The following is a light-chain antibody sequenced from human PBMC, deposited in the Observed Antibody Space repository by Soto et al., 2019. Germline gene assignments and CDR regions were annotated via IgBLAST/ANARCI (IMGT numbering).Light chain of an antibody. Sequence: EIAMTQSPATLSVSPGERATLSCRASQTVRDNLAWYKQTSGRAPRLLIYGASIRATGIPARFSGSGSGTEFTLTISSLQSEDFAIYYCQQYNNWPLTFGGGTKVDIK. J-gene: IGKJ4*01. CDR3: QQYNNWPLT. V-gene: IGKV3D-15*01. CDR2: GAS. CDR1: QTVRDN.